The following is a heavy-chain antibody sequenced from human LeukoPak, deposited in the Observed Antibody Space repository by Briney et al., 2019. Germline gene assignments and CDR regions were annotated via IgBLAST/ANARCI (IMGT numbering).Heavy chain of an antibody. CDR3: ARIGAPRFNWFHP. CDR2: INPNSGGT. V-gene: IGHV1-2*04. CDR1: GYTFTGYY. D-gene: IGHD6-6*01. Sequence: ASVKVSCKASGYTFTGYYMHWVRQAPGQGLEWMGWINPNSGGTNYAQKFQGWVTMTRDTSISTAYMELSRLRFDDTAVYYCARIGAPRFNWFHPWGQGALVTVSS. J-gene: IGHJ5*02.